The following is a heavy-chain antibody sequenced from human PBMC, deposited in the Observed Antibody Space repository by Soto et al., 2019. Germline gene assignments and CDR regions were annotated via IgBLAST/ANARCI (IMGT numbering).Heavy chain of an antibody. Sequence: ASVKVSCKAPGYTFTGYYMHWVRQAPGQGLEWMGWINPNSGGTNYAQKFQGWVTMTRDTSISTAYMELGRLRSDDTAVYYCARADESRGSDYWGQGTMVTVSS. CDR1: GYTFTGYY. J-gene: IGHJ4*02. CDR2: INPNSGGT. V-gene: IGHV1-2*04. CDR3: ARADESRGSDY.